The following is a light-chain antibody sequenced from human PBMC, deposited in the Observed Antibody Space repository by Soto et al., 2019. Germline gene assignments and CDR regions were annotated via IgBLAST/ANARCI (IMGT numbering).Light chain of an antibody. Sequence: QSALTQHASVSGSPGQSITISCTGTSSDVGGYNYVSWYQQHPGKAPKLMIYEVSNRPSGVSNRFSGSKSGNTASLTISGLQAEDEADYYCSSYTSSSTLRVFGTGTKVTVL. J-gene: IGLJ1*01. CDR3: SSYTSSSTLRV. V-gene: IGLV2-14*01. CDR2: EVS. CDR1: SSDVGGYNY.